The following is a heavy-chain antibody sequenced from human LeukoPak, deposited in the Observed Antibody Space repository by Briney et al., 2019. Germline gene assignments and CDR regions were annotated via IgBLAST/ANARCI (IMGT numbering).Heavy chain of an antibody. CDR3: ARYHPTGSSLDV. CDR2: IYYTGST. D-gene: IGHD1-1*01. CDR1: GGSINYYY. J-gene: IGHJ6*02. Sequence: SETLSLTCNVSGGSINYYYWSWIRQPPGKGLEWIGHIYYTGSTNYNPSLKSRVTISTDTSKNQFSLKLTSVTATDTAVYFCARYHPTGSSLDVWGQGTTVTVSS. V-gene: IGHV4-59*13.